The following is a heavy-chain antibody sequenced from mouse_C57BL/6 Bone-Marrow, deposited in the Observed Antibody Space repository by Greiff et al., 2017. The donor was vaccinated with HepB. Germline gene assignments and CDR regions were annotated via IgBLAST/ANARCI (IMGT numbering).Heavy chain of an antibody. J-gene: IGHJ4*01. V-gene: IGHV1-50*01. CDR2: IDPSDSYT. CDR3: ARWGAFYAMDY. Sequence: QVQLQQPGAELVKPGASVKLSCKASGYTFTSYWMQWVKQRPGQGLEWIGEIDPSDSYTNYNQKFKGKATLTVDTSSSTAYMQLSSLTSEDSAVYYCARWGAFYAMDYWGQGTSVTVSS. CDR1: GYTFTSYW.